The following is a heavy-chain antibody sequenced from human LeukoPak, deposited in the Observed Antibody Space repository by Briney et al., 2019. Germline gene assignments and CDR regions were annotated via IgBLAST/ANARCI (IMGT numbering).Heavy chain of an antibody. V-gene: IGHV3-53*01. CDR1: GFTVSSTY. D-gene: IGHD3-3*02. CDR2: IYSDGTT. CDR3: ARDSSSFPNYFDY. Sequence: GGSLRLSCAASGFTVSSTYMSWVRQAPGKGLEWVSLIYSDGTTFYADSGKGRFAISTDNSKNTLYLQMSSLRAEDTAVYYCARDSSSFPNYFDYWGQGTLITVSS. J-gene: IGHJ4*02.